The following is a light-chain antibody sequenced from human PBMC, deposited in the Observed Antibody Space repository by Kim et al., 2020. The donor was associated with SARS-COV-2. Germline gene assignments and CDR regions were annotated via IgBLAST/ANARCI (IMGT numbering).Light chain of an antibody. CDR3: TSYTGADTVV. V-gene: IGLV2-14*03. CDR1: SSLVGNYNY. CDR2: DVS. J-gene: IGLJ2*01. Sequence: GPSITISCTGTSSLVGNYNYVSWYQHHPDKAPKLIIYDVSYRPSGVSTRFSGSKSGNTASLTISGLQAADEADYYCTSYTGADTVVFGGGTKLTVL.